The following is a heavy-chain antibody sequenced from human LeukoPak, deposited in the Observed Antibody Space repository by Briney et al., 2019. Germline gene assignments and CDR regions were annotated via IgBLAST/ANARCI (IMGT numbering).Heavy chain of an antibody. CDR2: ISAYNGNT. CDR3: ARYLTSFCTNGVCTDY. J-gene: IGHJ4*02. V-gene: IGHV1-18*01. CDR1: GYTFTSYG. D-gene: IGHD2-8*01. Sequence: ASVKVSCKASGYTFTSYGISWVRQAPGQGLEWMGWISAYNGNTNYAQKLQGRVTMTTDTSTSTAYMELRSLRSDDTAVYYCARYLTSFCTNGVCTDYWGQGTLVTVSS.